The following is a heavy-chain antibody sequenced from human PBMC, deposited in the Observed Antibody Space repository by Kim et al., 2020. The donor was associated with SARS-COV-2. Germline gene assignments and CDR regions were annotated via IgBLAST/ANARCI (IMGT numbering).Heavy chain of an antibody. CDR2: K. V-gene: IGHV2-70*01. D-gene: IGHD3-10*01. J-gene: IGHJ4*02. CDR3: ARICGSGSYGY. Sequence: KYYSTSLKTRLTISKETSKNQVVLTMTNMDPVDTATYYCARICGSGSYGYWGQGTLVTVSS.